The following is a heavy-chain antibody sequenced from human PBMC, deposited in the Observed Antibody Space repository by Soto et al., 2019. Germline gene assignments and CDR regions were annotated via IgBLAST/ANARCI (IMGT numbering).Heavy chain of an antibody. CDR1: GGSISSGGYY. V-gene: IGHV4-31*03. D-gene: IGHD3-16*01. Sequence: SETLSLTCTVSGGSISSGGYYWNWIRQLPGKGLEWIGYIYYSGSTYYNPSLKSRITISVDTSKNQFSLEVTSVTAADTAVYYCATFDRWEVPFGYWGQGNKVTVSS. J-gene: IGHJ4*02. CDR2: IYYSGST. CDR3: ATFDRWEVPFGY.